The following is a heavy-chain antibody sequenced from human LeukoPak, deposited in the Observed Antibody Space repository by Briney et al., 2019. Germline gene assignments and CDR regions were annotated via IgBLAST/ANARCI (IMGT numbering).Heavy chain of an antibody. CDR1: GFTFSSYG. V-gene: IGHV3-74*01. CDR2: INSDGSST. CDR3: ARDLDGSGWYYFDY. J-gene: IGHJ4*02. D-gene: IGHD6-19*01. Sequence: PGGSLRLSCAASGFTFSSYGMSWVRQAPGKGLVWVSRINSDGSSTGYADSVKGRFTISRDNAKNSLYLQMNSLRAEDTALYYCARDLDGSGWYYFDYWGQGTLVTVSS.